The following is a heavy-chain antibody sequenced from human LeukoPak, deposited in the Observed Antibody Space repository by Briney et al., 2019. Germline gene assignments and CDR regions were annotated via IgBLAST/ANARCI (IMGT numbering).Heavy chain of an antibody. Sequence: PSETLSLTCTVSGGSISSGSYYWSWIRQPAGKGLEWIGRIYTSGSTNNNPSLKSRVTISVDTSKNQFSLKLSSVAAADTAVYYCAREMATIKYSYYYYGMDIWGQGTTVTVSS. D-gene: IGHD5-24*01. V-gene: IGHV4-61*02. CDR1: GGSISSGSYY. J-gene: IGHJ6*02. CDR3: AREMATIKYSYYYYGMDI. CDR2: IYTSGST.